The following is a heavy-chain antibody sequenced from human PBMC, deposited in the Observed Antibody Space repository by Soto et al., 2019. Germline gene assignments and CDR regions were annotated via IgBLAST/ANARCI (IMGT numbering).Heavy chain of an antibody. CDR2: IYSGGST. V-gene: IGHV3-66*01. J-gene: IGHJ3*02. CDR3: ARGRTVTPDAFDI. D-gene: IGHD4-4*01. CDR1: GFTVSSNY. Sequence: GGSLRLSCAASGFTVSSNYMSWVRQAPGKGLEWVSVIYSGGSTYYADSVKGRFTISRDNSKNTLYLQMNSLRAEDTAVYYCARGRTVTPDAFDIWGQGTMVTVSS.